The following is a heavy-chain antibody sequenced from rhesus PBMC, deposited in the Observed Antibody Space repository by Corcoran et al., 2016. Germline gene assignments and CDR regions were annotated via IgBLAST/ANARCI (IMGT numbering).Heavy chain of an antibody. CDR1: GYIFTDYY. Sequence: QVQLVQSGAEEKKPGSSVKVSCKASGYIFTDYYIHWVRQAPRQGLQGVGGNGPSSGNTKYAQTCQGRVTMTRETATNTAYMELSSLRSEHTAMYCRASEGISSATGGLDSWGQGVVVTVSS. CDR3: ASEGISSATGGLDS. D-gene: IGHD6-43*01. V-gene: IGHV1S2*01. J-gene: IGHJ6*01. CDR2: NGPSSGNT.